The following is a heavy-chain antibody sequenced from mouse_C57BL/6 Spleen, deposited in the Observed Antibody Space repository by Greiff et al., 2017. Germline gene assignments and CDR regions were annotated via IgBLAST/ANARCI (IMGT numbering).Heavy chain of an antibody. V-gene: IGHV1-9*01. J-gene: IGHJ2*01. CDR1: GYTFTGYW. Sequence: QVQLQQSGAELMKPGASVKLSCKATGYTFTGYWIEWVKQRPGHGLEWIGEILPGIGSTNYTAKFKGKATFTADTSSSTAYMQLSSLTSEDSAVYYCARYEYDGNYWGQGTTLTVAA. CDR3: ARYEYDGNY. CDR2: ILPGIGST. D-gene: IGHD2-4*01.